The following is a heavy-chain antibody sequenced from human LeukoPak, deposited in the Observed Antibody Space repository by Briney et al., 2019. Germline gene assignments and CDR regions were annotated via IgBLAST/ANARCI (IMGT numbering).Heavy chain of an antibody. Sequence: GGSLRLSCAASGFTFSDYYMSWIRQAPGKGLEWVSYISSSGSTIYYADSVKGRFTISRDNAKNSLYLQMNSLRAEDTAVYYCARVRAYYYDSSGYPTYYFDYWGQGTLVTVSS. J-gene: IGHJ4*02. V-gene: IGHV3-11*04. CDR1: GFTFSDYY. CDR2: ISSSGSTI. CDR3: ARVRAYYYDSSGYPTYYFDY. D-gene: IGHD3-22*01.